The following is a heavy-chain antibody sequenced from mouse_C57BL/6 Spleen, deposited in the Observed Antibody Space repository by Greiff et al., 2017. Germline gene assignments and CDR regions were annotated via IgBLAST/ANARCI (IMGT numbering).Heavy chain of an antibody. CDR1: GYTFTDYN. D-gene: IGHD2-5*01. CDR3: ARSRAYSNYEAWFAY. V-gene: IGHV1-18*01. CDR2: INPNNGGT. Sequence: EVQLQQSGPELVKPGASVKIPCKASGYTFTDYNMDWVKQSHGKSLEWIGDINPNNGGTIYNQKFKGKATLTVDKSSSTAYMELRSLTSEDAAVYYCARSRAYSNYEAWFAYWGQGTLVTVSA. J-gene: IGHJ3*01.